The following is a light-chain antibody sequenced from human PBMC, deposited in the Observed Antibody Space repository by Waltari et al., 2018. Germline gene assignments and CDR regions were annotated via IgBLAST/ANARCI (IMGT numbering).Light chain of an antibody. J-gene: IGLJ3*02. CDR1: GSAVGDYNY. Sequence: QSALTQPRSVSGSPGQSVTISCTGTGSAVGDYNYVSWYQQHPGKAPKLVIYDVTKRPSGVPDRFSGSKSGNSASLTVSGLQAEDEADYYCCSYEGTWVFGGGTKLTVL. CDR3: CSYEGTWV. CDR2: DVT. V-gene: IGLV2-11*01.